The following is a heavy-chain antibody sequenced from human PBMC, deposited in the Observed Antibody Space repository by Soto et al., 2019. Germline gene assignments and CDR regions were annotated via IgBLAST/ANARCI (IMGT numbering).Heavy chain of an antibody. CDR1: ESTVSRDW. CDR3: SGGVGDAF. D-gene: IGHD1-26*01. CDR2: INQDGSEK. Sequence: EVHLVESGGGLVQTGGSLRLSCAIFESTVSRDWMNWVRQAPGKGLEWVANINQDGSEKYYVDSVKGRFTISRDNAKKSMYLQLKSMSPADTAMYYCSGGVGDAFWGQGTLVTVSS. V-gene: IGHV3-7*04. J-gene: IGHJ4*02.